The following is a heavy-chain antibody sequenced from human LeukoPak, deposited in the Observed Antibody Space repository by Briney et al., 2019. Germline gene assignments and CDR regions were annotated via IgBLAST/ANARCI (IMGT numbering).Heavy chain of an antibody. Sequence: SETLSLTCAVYGGSFSGYYWSWIRQPPGKGLEWIGEINHSGSTNYNPSLKSRVTISVDTSKNQFSLKLSSVTAADRAVYYCARLGKHRGYWGQGTLVTVSS. CDR1: GGSFSGYY. D-gene: IGHD3-16*01. J-gene: IGHJ4*02. CDR3: ARLGKHRGY. CDR2: INHSGST. V-gene: IGHV4-34*01.